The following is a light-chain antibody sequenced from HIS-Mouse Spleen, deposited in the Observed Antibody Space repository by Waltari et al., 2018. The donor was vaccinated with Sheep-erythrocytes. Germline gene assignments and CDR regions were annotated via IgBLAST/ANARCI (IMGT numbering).Light chain of an antibody. CDR2: DAS. J-gene: IGKJ2*01. CDR1: QGISSA. V-gene: IGKV1-13*02. CDR3: QQANSFPYT. Sequence: AIQLTQSPSSLSASVGDRVTIPCRASQGISSALAWYQQKPGKAPKLLLYDASSLESGVPSRFSGSGSGTDFTLTISSLQPEDFATYYCQQANSFPYTFGQGTKLEIK.